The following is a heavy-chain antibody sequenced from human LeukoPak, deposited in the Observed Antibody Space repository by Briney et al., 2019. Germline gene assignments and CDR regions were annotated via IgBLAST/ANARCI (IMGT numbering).Heavy chain of an antibody. CDR3: ARGTNGWGY. CDR2: INTDGSST. CDR1: GFTFSSCW. J-gene: IGHJ4*02. D-gene: IGHD2-8*01. Sequence: PGGSMRLSCAASGFTFSSCWMHWVRQAPGKGLVWVSRINTDGSSTNYADSVKGRFTISRDNAKNTLYLQMNSLRAEDTAVYYCARGTNGWGYWGQGTLVTVSS. V-gene: IGHV3-74*01.